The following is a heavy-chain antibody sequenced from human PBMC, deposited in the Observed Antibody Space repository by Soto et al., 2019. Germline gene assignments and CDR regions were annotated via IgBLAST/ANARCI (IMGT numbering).Heavy chain of an antibody. Sequence: ALVKVSCNASGYTFTGYYMHWVRQAPGQGLEWMGWINPNSGGTNYAQKFQGWVTMTRDTSISTAYMELSRLRSDDTAVYYRARTVGDYYYYGMEVWGKGTTVNV. CDR1: GYTFTGYY. J-gene: IGHJ6*04. CDR3: ARTVGDYYYYGMEV. V-gene: IGHV1-2*04. CDR2: INPNSGGT. D-gene: IGHD3-16*01.